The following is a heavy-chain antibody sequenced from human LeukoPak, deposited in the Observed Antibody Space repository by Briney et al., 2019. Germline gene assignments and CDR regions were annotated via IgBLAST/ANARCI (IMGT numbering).Heavy chain of an antibody. Sequence: PGKSLRLSCAASGFSFSSFTLYWVRQAPGEGLEWVTMISSDASIKYYTDSVKGRFTVSRDNSTNTLYLQMTSLRPDDTAIYYCATSHPLYTFGPPESWGQGTLVSVSS. CDR3: ATSHPLYTFGPPES. J-gene: IGHJ5*02. CDR2: ISSDASIK. CDR1: GFSFSSFT. D-gene: IGHD5-18*01. V-gene: IGHV3-30*10.